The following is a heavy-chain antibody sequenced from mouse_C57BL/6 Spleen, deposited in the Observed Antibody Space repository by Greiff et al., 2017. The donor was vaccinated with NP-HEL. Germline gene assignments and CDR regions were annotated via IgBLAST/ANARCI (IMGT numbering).Heavy chain of an antibody. D-gene: IGHD1-3*01. CDR3: ARQRGPNITGPAWFAY. Sequence: QVQLQQPGAELVKPGASVKMSCKASGYTFTSYWITWVKQRPGQGLEWIGDIYPGSGSTNYNEKFKSKATLTVDTSSSTAYMQLSSLTSEDSAVYYCARQRGPNITGPAWFAYWGQGTLVTVSA. J-gene: IGHJ3*01. V-gene: IGHV1-55*01. CDR2: IYPGSGST. CDR1: GYTFTSYW.